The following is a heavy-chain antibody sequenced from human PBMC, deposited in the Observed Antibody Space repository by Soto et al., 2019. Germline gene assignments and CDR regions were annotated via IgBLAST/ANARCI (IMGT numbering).Heavy chain of an antibody. Sequence: QVQLVESGGGLVKPGGSLRLSCSASEFIFRDYHMSWIRQAPGKGLQWISYINSGGTTTYYADSVEGRFTISRDNAKKSLYLQMTRLRAEDTAVYYCAGYYDYVWGRYRYDWCQGTLVTVSS. CDR1: EFIFRDYH. CDR2: INSGGTTT. D-gene: IGHD3-16*02. CDR3: AGYYDYVWGRYRYD. J-gene: IGHJ4*02. V-gene: IGHV3-11*01.